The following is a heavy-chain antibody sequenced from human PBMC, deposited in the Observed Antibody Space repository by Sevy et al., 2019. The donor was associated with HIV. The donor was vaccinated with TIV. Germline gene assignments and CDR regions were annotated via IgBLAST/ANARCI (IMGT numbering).Heavy chain of an antibody. D-gene: IGHD3-3*01. CDR1: GGSISSSNYY. V-gene: IGHV4-39*01. Sequence: SETLSLTRTVSGGSISSSNYYWGWIRQPPGKGLEWIGTIYFSGSAYYNSSLKSRVTIFIDTSNNQFSLRLSSVTAADTAVYYCARRDYYGYSDSWGQGTLVTVSS. J-gene: IGHJ4*01. CDR3: ARRDYYGYSDS. CDR2: IYFSGSA.